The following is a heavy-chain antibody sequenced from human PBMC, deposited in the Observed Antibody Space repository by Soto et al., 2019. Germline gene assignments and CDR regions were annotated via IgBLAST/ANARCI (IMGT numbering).Heavy chain of an antibody. V-gene: IGHV1-18*01. J-gene: IGHJ4*01. D-gene: IGHD1-26*01. CDR3: ARRILVGSTLYLDY. CDR1: GYTFTSDG. CDR2: ISAYNGNT. Sequence: EASVKVSCKASGYTFTSDGISWVRQAPGQGLGWMGWISAYNGNTNYAQKLQGRVTMTTDTSTSTAYMELRSLRSEGTGVYYPARRILVGSTLYLDYCGDGTLVTDSS.